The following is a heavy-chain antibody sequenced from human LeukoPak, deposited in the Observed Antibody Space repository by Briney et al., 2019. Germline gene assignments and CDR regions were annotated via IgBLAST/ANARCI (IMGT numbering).Heavy chain of an antibody. V-gene: IGHV3-30*02. CDR3: ATVIAYRGYMDV. CDR1: GFTFSSYG. CDR2: IRYDGSNK. Sequence: PGGSLRLSCAASGFTFSSYGMHWVRQAPGKGLEWVAFIRYDGSNKYYADSVKGRFTISRDNSKNTLYLQMNSLRAEDTAVYYCATVIAYRGYMDVWGKGTTVTVSS. D-gene: IGHD6-13*01. J-gene: IGHJ6*03.